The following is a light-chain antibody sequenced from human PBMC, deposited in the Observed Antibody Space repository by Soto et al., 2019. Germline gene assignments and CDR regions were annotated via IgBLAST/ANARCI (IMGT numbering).Light chain of an antibody. Sequence: QSVLTQPPSASGSPGQSVTTSCTGTSSDVGTHGYVSWYQQHAGKAPKLMIYDVTKRPSGVPDRFSGSKSANTASLTVSGLQAEDEADYYCMCYAGGNNWVFGGGTKVTVL. CDR2: DVT. CDR1: SSDVGTHGY. J-gene: IGLJ3*02. CDR3: MCYAGGNNWV. V-gene: IGLV2-8*01.